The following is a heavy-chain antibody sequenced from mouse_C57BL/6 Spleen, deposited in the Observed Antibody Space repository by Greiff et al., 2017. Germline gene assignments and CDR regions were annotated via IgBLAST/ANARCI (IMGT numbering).Heavy chain of an antibody. J-gene: IGHJ4*01. CDR1: GFTFSSYA. CDR3: TYYYGSSYEDYAMDY. V-gene: IGHV5-9-1*02. Sequence: EVNLVESGEGLVKPGGSLKLSCAASGFTFSSYAMSWVRQTPEKRLEWVAYISSGGDYIYYADTVKGRFTISRDNARNTLYLQMSSLKSEDTAMYYCTYYYGSSYEDYAMDYWGQGTSVTVSS. D-gene: IGHD1-1*01. CDR2: ISSGGDYI.